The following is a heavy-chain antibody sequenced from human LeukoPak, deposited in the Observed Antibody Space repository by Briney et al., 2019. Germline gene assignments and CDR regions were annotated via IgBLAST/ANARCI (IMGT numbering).Heavy chain of an antibody. D-gene: IGHD5-12*01. CDR3: ARGLFLVATIYYFDY. CDR2: FDPEDGET. J-gene: IGHJ4*02. V-gene: IGHV1-24*01. Sequence: ASVKVSCKVSGYTLTELSMHWVRQAPGKGLEWMGGFDPEDGETIYAQKFQGRVTMTTDTSTSTAYMELRSLRSDDTAVYYCARGLFLVATIYYFDYWGQGTLVTVSS. CDR1: GYTLTELS.